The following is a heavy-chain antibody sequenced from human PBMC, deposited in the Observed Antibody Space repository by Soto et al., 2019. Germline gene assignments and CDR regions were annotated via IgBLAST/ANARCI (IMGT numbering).Heavy chain of an antibody. V-gene: IGHV1-8*01. CDR1: GYTFTSYD. D-gene: IGHD3-3*01. Sequence: QVQLVQSGAEVKKPGASVKVSCKASGYTFTSYDINWVRXATGXGLERMGWMNPNSGNTGNAQKFQGRVTMTRNTSIXXXXXXXXXXXXXXXAXXXXXXXXXITXFXVVITGNYYGMGVWGQGTTVTVSS. CDR3: XXXXXITXFXVVITGNYYGMGV. CDR2: MNPNSGNT. J-gene: IGHJ6*02.